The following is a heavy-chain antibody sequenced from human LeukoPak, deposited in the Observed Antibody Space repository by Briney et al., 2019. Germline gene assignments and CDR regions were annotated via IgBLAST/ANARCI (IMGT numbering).Heavy chain of an antibody. D-gene: IGHD3-3*01. V-gene: IGHV3-23*01. Sequence: GGSLRLSCAASGFTFSGYAMSWVRQAPGKGLEWVSAISGSGGSTYYADSVKGRFTISRDNSKNTLYLQMNSLRAEDTAVYYCGGVVQIRYYYYGMDVWGQGTTVTVSS. CDR2: ISGSGGST. J-gene: IGHJ6*02. CDR3: GGVVQIRYYYYGMDV. CDR1: GFTFSGYA.